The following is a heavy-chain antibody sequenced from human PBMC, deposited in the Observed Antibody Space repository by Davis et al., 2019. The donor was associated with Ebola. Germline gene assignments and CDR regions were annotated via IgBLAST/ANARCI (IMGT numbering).Heavy chain of an antibody. CDR3: ARWPPLRVWYYGMDV. J-gene: IGHJ6*02. Sequence: MPGGSLRLSCAVYGGSFSGYYWSGIRQPPGKGLEGIGEINNSGSTNYNPSLKSRVTISVDTSKNQFSLKLSSVTAADTAVYYCARWPPLRVWYYGMDVWGQGTTVTVSS. CDR2: INNSGST. CDR1: GGSFSGYY. D-gene: IGHD2-21*01. V-gene: IGHV4-34*01.